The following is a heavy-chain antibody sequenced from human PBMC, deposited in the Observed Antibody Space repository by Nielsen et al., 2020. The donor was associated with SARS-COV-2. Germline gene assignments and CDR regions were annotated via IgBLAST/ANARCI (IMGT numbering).Heavy chain of an antibody. V-gene: IGHV1-46*01. J-gene: IGHJ4*02. CDR3: ARSDSSSWYGNDH. Sequence: ASVKVSCKASGYTFTSYYIYWVRQAPVQGLEWMGIINPSSGSTSYAQNFQGRVTMTRDTSTSTVYMELSSLRSGDTAMYYCARSDSSSWYGNDHWGQGTLVTVSS. CDR2: INPSSGST. D-gene: IGHD6-13*01. CDR1: GYTFTSYY.